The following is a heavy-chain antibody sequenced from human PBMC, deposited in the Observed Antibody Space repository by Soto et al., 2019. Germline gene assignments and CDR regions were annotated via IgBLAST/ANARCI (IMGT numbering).Heavy chain of an antibody. CDR1: GFIFSNYA. Sequence: GGSLRLSCAASGFIFSNYAMSWVRQAPGRGLEWVSAISGSGATTYYPDSVKGRFTISRDNSKNTLYLQMNNLRADDTAVYYCTKGGIPRRYNIPKVDFDYWGQGSLVTISS. J-gene: IGHJ4*02. CDR2: ISGSGATT. V-gene: IGHV3-23*01. D-gene: IGHD1-1*01. CDR3: TKGGIPRRYNIPKVDFDY.